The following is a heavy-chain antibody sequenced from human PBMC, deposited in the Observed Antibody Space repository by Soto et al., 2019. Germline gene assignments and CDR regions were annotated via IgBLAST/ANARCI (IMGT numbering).Heavy chain of an antibody. Sequence: PGGSLRLSCAASGFTFSSYGMHWVRQAPGKGLEWVAVISYDGSNKYYADSVKGRFTISRDNSKNTLYLQMNSLRAEDTAVYYCAKDFYDSSGYGPFDYWGQGTLVTVSS. V-gene: IGHV3-30*18. J-gene: IGHJ4*02. CDR2: ISYDGSNK. CDR3: AKDFYDSSGYGPFDY. D-gene: IGHD3-22*01. CDR1: GFTFSSYG.